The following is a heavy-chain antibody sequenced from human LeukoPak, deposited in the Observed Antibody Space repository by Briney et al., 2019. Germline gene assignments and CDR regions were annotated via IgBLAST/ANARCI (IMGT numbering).Heavy chain of an antibody. J-gene: IGHJ2*01. CDR3: ARDSSSWYPYWYFDL. D-gene: IGHD6-13*01. CDR2: IYYSGST. V-gene: IGHV4-59*01. Sequence: SETLSLTCTVSGGSISSYYWSWIRQPPGKGLEWIGYIYYSGSTNYNPSLKSRVTISVDTSKNQFSLKLSSVTAADTAVYYCARDSSSWYPYWYFDLWGRGTLVTVPS. CDR1: GGSISSYY.